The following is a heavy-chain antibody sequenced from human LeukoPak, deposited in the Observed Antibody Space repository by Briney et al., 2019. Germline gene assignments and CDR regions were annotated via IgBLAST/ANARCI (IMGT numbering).Heavy chain of an antibody. D-gene: IGHD6-13*01. CDR1: GYTFTGYY. Sequence: GASVKVSCKASGYTFTGYYMHWVRQAPGQGLEWMGWINPNSGGTNYAQKFQGRVTMTRDTSISTAYMELSRLRSDDTAVYYCARVRGLRDSSSWAAYWGQGTLVTVSS. J-gene: IGHJ4*02. CDR3: ARVRGLRDSSSWAAY. CDR2: INPNSGGT. V-gene: IGHV1-2*02.